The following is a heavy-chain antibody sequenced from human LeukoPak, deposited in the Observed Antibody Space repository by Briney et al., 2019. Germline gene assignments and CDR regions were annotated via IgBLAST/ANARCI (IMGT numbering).Heavy chain of an antibody. J-gene: IGHJ5*02. CDR1: GGSFSGYY. CDR3: TRGLRLGYCSGGSCYYWFDP. Sequence: SETLSLTCAVYGGSFSGYYWSWIRQPPGKGLEWIGEINHSGSTNYNPSLQSRVTISADASKNQFSLNLRSVIAADTAVYYCTRGLRLGYCSGGSCYYWFDPWGQGTRVTVSS. CDR2: INHSGST. V-gene: IGHV4-34*01. D-gene: IGHD2-15*01.